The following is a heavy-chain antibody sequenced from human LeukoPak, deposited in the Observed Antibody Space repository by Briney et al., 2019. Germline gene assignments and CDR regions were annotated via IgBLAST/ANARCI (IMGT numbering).Heavy chain of an antibody. J-gene: IGHJ4*02. D-gene: IGHD3-22*01. V-gene: IGHV4-39*07. CDR2: MYYSGST. CDR3: ARNYFDSSGYWPFFDY. Sequence: PSETLSLTCTVSGGSISSSRYYWGWIRQPPGKGLEWIGSMYYSGSTYYNPSLKSRVTISVDTSKNQFSLKLSSVTAADTAVYYCARNYFDSSGYWPFFDYWGQGTLVTVSS. CDR1: GGSISSSRYY.